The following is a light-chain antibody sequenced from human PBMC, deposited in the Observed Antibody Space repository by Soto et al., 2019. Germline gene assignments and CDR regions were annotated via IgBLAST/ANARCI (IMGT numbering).Light chain of an antibody. CDR3: SSYAASGTLL. Sequence: QSVLTQPASVSGSPGQSITISCTGTSSDLGSYNLVSWYQQHPGKAPKLMISEAYNRPSGVSDRFSGSKSGNTASLTISGLQAEDEADYYFSSYAASGTLLFGGGTKLTVL. V-gene: IGLV2-23*01. CDR1: SSDLGSYNL. CDR2: EAY. J-gene: IGLJ3*02.